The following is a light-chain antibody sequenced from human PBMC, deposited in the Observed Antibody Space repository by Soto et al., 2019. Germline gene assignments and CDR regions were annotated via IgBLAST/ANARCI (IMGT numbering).Light chain of an antibody. CDR3: QSYDSSLSGYV. J-gene: IGLJ1*01. CDR1: SSNIGAGYE. V-gene: IGLV1-40*01. CDR2: ENN. Sequence: QSVLTQPPSVSEAPGQRVTISCTGSSSNIGAGYEAHWYQQVPGTAPKLLIYENNNRPSGVPDRFSGSKSGTSASLAITGLQAEDADEYYCQSYDSSLSGYVVGTGTKLTVL.